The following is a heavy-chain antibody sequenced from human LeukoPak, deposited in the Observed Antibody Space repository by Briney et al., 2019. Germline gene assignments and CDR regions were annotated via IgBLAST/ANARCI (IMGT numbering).Heavy chain of an antibody. V-gene: IGHV3-66*02. CDR1: GFTVSSNY. CDR2: IYSGGST. D-gene: IGHD3-22*01. J-gene: IGHJ4*02. CDR3: AREPQYYYDSSGYSTT. Sequence: PGGSLRLSCEASGFTVSSNYMSWVRQAPGKGLEWVSVIYSGGSTYYADSVKGRFTISRDNSKNTLYLQMNSLRAEDTAVYYCAREPQYYYDSSGYSTTWGKGTLVTVS.